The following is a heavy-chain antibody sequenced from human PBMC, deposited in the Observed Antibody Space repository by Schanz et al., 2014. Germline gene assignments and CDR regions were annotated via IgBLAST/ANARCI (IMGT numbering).Heavy chain of an antibody. Sequence: EGQLLESGGGLIQPGGSLRLSCAASGFTFSSYAMSWVRQAPGKGLEWVSTISASGGRTYYADSVKGRFTISRDNSENTLYLQMNSLSADDTAVFYCAKGMGYCSGGTCYDYYYYGLDVWGQGTTVTVSS. CDR2: ISASGGRT. J-gene: IGHJ6*02. V-gene: IGHV3-23*01. D-gene: IGHD2-15*01. CDR1: GFTFSSYA. CDR3: AKGMGYCSGGTCYDYYYYGLDV.